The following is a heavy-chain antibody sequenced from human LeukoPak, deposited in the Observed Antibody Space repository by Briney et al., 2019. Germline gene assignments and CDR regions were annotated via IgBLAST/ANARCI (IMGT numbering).Heavy chain of an antibody. V-gene: IGHV3-21*01. J-gene: IGHJ5*02. CDR1: GFTFSTYS. CDR3: ARDRVASGRFGEVAS. D-gene: IGHD3-10*01. CDR2: ISGGGSYI. Sequence: KTGGSLRLSCAASGFTFSTYSTNWVRQAPGKGREWVSFISGGGSYIYYAESVKGRFTISRDNAKNSLYLQTNSLRAEDTAIYYCARDRVASGRFGEVASWGQGTLVTVSS.